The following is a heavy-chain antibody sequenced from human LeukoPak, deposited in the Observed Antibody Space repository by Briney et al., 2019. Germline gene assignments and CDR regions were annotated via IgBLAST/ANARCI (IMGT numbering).Heavy chain of an antibody. CDR3: ATRSRGDAFDI. CDR1: GFTFSNCS. Sequence: GGSLRLSCAASGFTFSNCSMNWVRQAPGKGLEWVSYISGRSSPIYYADSVKGRFTISRDNAKNSLYLQMNSLRAEDTAVYYCATRSRGDAFDIWGQGTMVTVSS. D-gene: IGHD3-10*01. CDR2: ISGRSSPI. J-gene: IGHJ3*02. V-gene: IGHV3-48*01.